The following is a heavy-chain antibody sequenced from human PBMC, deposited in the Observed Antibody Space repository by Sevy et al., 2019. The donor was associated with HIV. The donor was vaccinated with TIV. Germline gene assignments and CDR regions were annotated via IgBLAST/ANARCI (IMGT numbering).Heavy chain of an antibody. Sequence: LSLTCGASGFTFWSYWMHWVRQVPGKGLEWVSRISDDGRSTTYADSVRGRFTISRDNAKNTLYLQMNGLRADDTAVYYCARDSVTVSGIVLYALDIWGQGTMVTVSS. D-gene: IGHD3-3*01. J-gene: IGHJ3*02. V-gene: IGHV3-74*01. CDR3: ARDSVTVSGIVLYALDI. CDR1: GFTFWSYW. CDR2: ISDDGRST.